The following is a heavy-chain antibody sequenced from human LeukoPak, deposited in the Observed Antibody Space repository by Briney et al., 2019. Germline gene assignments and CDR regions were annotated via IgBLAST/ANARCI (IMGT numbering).Heavy chain of an antibody. CDR3: ARARFMITFGGVNDAFDI. CDR2: INHSGST. CDR1: GGSFSGYY. V-gene: IGHV4-34*01. D-gene: IGHD3-16*01. Sequence: SETLSLTCAVYGGSFSGYYWSWIRQPPGKGLEWIGEINHSGSTNYNPSLKSRVTISVDTSKNQFSLKLSSVTAADTAVYYCARARFMITFGGVNDAFDIWGQGTMVTVSS. J-gene: IGHJ3*02.